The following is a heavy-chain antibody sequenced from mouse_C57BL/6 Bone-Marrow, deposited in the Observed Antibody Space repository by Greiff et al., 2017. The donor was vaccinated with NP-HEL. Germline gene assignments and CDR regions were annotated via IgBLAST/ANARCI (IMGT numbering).Heavy chain of an antibody. D-gene: IGHD2-5*01. Sequence: VQLQQSGPELVKPGASVKISCKASGYSFTGYYMNWVKQSPEKSLEWIGEINPSTGGTTYNQKFKAKATLTVDKSSSTAYMQLKSLTSEDSAVYYCARGSYYSNYVGFAYWGQGTLVTVSA. CDR3: ARGSYYSNYVGFAY. CDR1: GYSFTGYY. J-gene: IGHJ3*01. CDR2: INPSTGGT. V-gene: IGHV1-42*01.